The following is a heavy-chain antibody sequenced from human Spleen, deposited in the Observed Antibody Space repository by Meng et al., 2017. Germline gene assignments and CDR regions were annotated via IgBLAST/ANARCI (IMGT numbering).Heavy chain of an antibody. V-gene: IGHV3-7*01. D-gene: IGHD4-17*01. Sequence: GESLKISCAGSGFTFSNYWMSWVRQAPGKGLEWVANIKQNGGEEYYVDSVKGRFTISRDNATNSLFLQMNSLRAEDTAVYYCARDGGYGDSFGYWGQGTLVTVSS. CDR2: IKQNGGEE. CDR1: GFTFSNYW. J-gene: IGHJ4*02. CDR3: ARDGGYGDSFGY.